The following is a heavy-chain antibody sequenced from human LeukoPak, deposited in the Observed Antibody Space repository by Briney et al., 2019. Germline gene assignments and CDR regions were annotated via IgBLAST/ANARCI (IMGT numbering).Heavy chain of an antibody. V-gene: IGHV1-69*06. CDR1: GYTFTSYG. J-gene: IGHJ4*02. Sequence: SVKVSCKASGYTFTSYGINWVRQAPGQGLEWMGGIIPIFGTANYAQKFQGRVTITADKSTSTAYMELSSLRSEDTAVYYCARDSSRRGYYYWGQGTLVTVSS. D-gene: IGHD3-22*01. CDR3: ARDSSRRGYYY. CDR2: IIPIFGTA.